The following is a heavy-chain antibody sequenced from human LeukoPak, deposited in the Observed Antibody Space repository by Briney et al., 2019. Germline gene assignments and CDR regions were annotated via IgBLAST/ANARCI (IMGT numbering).Heavy chain of an antibody. Sequence: GGSLRLSCAASGFTFSSYGMSWVRQAPGRGLEWVSAISGSGGSTYYADSVKGRFTISRDNSKNTLYLQMNSLRAEDTAVYYCAKDYTALTYYDILTGYGRGAFDIWGQGTMVTVSS. D-gene: IGHD3-9*01. V-gene: IGHV3-23*01. J-gene: IGHJ3*02. CDR2: ISGSGGST. CDR3: AKDYTALTYYDILTGYGRGAFDI. CDR1: GFTFSSYG.